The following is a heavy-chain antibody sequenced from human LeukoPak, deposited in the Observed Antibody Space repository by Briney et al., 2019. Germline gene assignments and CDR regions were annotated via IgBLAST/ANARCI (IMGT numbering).Heavy chain of an antibody. Sequence: GGSLRLSCAASGFIVSSNYMSWVRQAPGKGLEWVSVIYSGGTTYYADSVKGRFSISRDKSKNTLYLQMNSLRAEDTAVYYCARGWLADPWGQGTLVTVSS. D-gene: IGHD6-19*01. CDR3: ARGWLADP. CDR2: IYSGGTT. CDR1: GFIVSSNY. J-gene: IGHJ5*02. V-gene: IGHV3-53*01.